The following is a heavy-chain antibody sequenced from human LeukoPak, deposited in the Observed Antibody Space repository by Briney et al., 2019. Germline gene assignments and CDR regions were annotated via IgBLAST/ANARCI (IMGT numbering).Heavy chain of an antibody. V-gene: IGHV1-46*01. J-gene: IGHJ2*01. CDR3: VSHYADYWYFDI. CDR2: INPRSSST. CDR1: GNTFTNYY. Sequence: ASVKVSCKASGNTFTNYYLHWVRQAPGQGLEWMGIINPRSSSTTYAQKFQGRITMTSDMSTSTVHMELRSLKSEDTAVYYCVSHYADYWYFDIWGRGTLITVSS. D-gene: IGHD4-17*01.